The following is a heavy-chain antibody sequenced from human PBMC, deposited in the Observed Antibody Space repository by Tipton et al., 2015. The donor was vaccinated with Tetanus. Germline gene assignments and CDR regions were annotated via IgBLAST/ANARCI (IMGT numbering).Heavy chain of an antibody. CDR2: IYYSGST. D-gene: IGHD3-3*01. CDR1: GGSISSYY. Sequence: TLSLTCTVSGGSISSYYWSWIRQPLGKGLEWIGYIYYSGSTNYNPSLKSRVTISVDTSKNQFSLRLSSVTAADTAVYYCARDLGITIFGVVSPFFGMDVWGQGTTVTVSS. J-gene: IGHJ6*02. CDR3: ARDLGITIFGVVSPFFGMDV. V-gene: IGHV4-59*01.